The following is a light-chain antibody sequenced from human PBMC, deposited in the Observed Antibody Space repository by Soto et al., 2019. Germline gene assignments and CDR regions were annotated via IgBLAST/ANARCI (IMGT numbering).Light chain of an antibody. CDR2: AAS. V-gene: IGKV1-39*01. CDR3: QQTYRSSWT. Sequence: DIQLTQSPSSLSASVGDRVTITCRASQNITNYFNWYQQKPGKAPTLLIYAASSLQSGVPPRFSGSGSGTDFTLTISSLQPEDFATYYCQQTYRSSWTFGPGTKVEI. J-gene: IGKJ1*01. CDR1: QNITNY.